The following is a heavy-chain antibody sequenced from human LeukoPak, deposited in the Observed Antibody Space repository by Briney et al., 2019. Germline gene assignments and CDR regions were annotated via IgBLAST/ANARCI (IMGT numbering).Heavy chain of an antibody. V-gene: IGHV1-2*02. J-gene: IGHJ5*02. CDR3: ARDFSGWQNWLDP. CDR1: GYTFIGYN. CDR2: INPNSGGT. D-gene: IGHD6-19*01. Sequence: ASVKVSCEASGYTFIGYNMHWARQAPGQGLEWMGWINPNSGGTKHADKFQGRVTMTRDTSISTGYMELSRLRSDDTAVYYCARDFSGWQNWLDPWGQGTLVTVSS.